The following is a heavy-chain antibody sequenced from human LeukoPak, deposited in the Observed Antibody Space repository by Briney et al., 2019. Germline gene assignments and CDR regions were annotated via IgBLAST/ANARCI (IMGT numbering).Heavy chain of an antibody. J-gene: IGHJ4*02. CDR1: GFTFSSYG. CDR3: AKVNNWNGFGHNDY. Sequence: GGSLRLSCAASGFTFSSYGMHWVRQAPGKGLEWVSAISGSGGSTYYADSVKGRFTISRDNSKNTLYLQMNSLRAEDTAVYYCAKVNNWNGFGHNDYWGQGTLVTVSS. CDR2: ISGSGGST. D-gene: IGHD1-1*01. V-gene: IGHV3-23*01.